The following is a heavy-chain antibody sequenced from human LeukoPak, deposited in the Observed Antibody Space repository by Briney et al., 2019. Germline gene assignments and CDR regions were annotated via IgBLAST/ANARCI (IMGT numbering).Heavy chain of an antibody. D-gene: IGHD3-22*01. CDR1: GGSISSSNW. CDR2: IYHSGST. V-gene: IGHV4-4*02. Sequence: SETLSLTCAVSGGSISSSNWWSWVRQPPGKGLEWIGEIYHSGSTNYNPSLKSRVTISVDKSKNQFSLKLSSVTAADTAVYYCARVRYDSSGYYSIYDYWGQGTLVTVSS. J-gene: IGHJ4*02. CDR3: ARVRYDSSGYYSIYDY.